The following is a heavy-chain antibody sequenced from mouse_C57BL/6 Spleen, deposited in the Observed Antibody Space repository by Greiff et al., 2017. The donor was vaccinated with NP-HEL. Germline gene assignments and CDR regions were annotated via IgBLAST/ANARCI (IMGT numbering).Heavy chain of an antibody. CDR3: ARGGGDYDDY. D-gene: IGHD2-4*01. V-gene: IGHV3-6*01. CDR1: SYSITSGYY. J-gene: IGHJ2*01. Sequence: EVKLQESGPGLVKPSQSLSLTCSVTSYSITSGYYWNWLRQFPGNKLEWMGYISYDGSNNYNPSLKNRISITRDTSKNQFFLKLNSVTTEDTATYYCARGGGDYDDYWGQGTTLTVSS. CDR2: ISYDGSN.